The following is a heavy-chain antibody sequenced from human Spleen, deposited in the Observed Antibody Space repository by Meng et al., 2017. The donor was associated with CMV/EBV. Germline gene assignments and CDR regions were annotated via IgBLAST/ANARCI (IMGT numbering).Heavy chain of an antibody. D-gene: IGHD2-2*01. J-gene: IGHJ2*01. V-gene: IGHV5-51*01. Sequence: KGSRITVSTYWIAWLRQKPGKGPEWMGISHPSDSDTRYSTSFQGQVTFSVDNSISTAYLRWRSLKVSDTAMYYCATQVDSSSLDFGLWGRGSLVTVSS. CDR1: RITVSTYW. CDR3: ATQVDSSSLDFGL. CDR2: SHPSDSDT.